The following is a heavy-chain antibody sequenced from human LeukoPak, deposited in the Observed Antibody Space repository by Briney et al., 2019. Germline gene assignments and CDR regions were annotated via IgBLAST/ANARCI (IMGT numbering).Heavy chain of an antibody. CDR3: ARESSYSSSWYLLGTYYYYYMDV. J-gene: IGHJ6*03. CDR2: IYHSGGT. D-gene: IGHD6-13*01. V-gene: IGHV4-38-2*02. Sequence: SETLSLTCTVSGYSISSGYYWGWIRQPPGKGLEWIGSIYHSGGTYYNPSLKSRVTISVDTSKNQFSLKLSSVTAADTAVYYCARESSYSSSWYLLGTYYYYYMDVWGKGTTVTISS. CDR1: GYSISSGYY.